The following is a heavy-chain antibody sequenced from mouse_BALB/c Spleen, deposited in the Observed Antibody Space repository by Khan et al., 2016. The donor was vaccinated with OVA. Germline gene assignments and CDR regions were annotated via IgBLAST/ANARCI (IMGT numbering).Heavy chain of an antibody. D-gene: IGHD1-2*01. Sequence: EVQLVESGPGLVKPSQSLSLTCTVAGYSITSGYGWNWIRKFPGNKLEWIGYISYSGSTNYNPSLKSQISITRDPSKNQFFLQLNSVTTEDTATYYCARTARINSWGQGTTLTVSS. V-gene: IGHV3-2*02. CDR1: GYSITSGYG. CDR3: ARTARINS. CDR2: ISYSGST. J-gene: IGHJ2*01.